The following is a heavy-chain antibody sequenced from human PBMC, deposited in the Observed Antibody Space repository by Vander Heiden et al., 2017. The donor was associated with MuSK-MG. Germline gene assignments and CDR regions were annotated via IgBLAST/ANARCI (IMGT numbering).Heavy chain of an antibody. CDR1: GTSITDDTYH. CDR2: IYYSGMT. Sequence: QLQLQESGPGLVKPSETLSLTCTVSGTSITDDTYHWGWVRQPPGKGLDWITSIYYSGMTYYNPSLKSRVTMSVDTSKKQVSLKLSSVTAADSAVYYCVRQIGRNKWAFDFWGQGTLVTVSS. D-gene: IGHD1-26*01. J-gene: IGHJ4*02. CDR3: VRQIGRNKWAFDF. V-gene: IGHV4-39*01.